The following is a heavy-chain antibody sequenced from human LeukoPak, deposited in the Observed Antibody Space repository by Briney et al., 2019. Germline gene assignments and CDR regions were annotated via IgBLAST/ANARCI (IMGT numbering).Heavy chain of an antibody. CDR2: ISSSSSTI. CDR3: ARVQDNYYYYYMDV. J-gene: IGHJ6*03. Sequence: QAGGSLRLSCAASGFTFSSYSMNWVRQAPGKGLEGVSYISSSSSTIYYADSVKGRFTISRDNAKNSLYLQMNSLRAEDTAVYYCARVQDNYYYYYMDVWGKGTTVTVSS. CDR1: GFTFSSYS. V-gene: IGHV3-48*01.